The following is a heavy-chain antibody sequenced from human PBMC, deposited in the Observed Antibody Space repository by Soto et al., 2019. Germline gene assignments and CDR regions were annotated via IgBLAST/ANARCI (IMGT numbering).Heavy chain of an antibody. Sequence: ASETLSLTCTVSGGSISSYYWSWIRQPPGKGLEWIGYIYYIGSTNYNLSLKSRVTISVDTSKNQFSLKLSSVTAADTAVFYFARVSESGYPNPHYYYYGMDVWGQGTTVTVSS. V-gene: IGHV4-59*01. CDR1: GGSISSYY. CDR2: IYYIGST. D-gene: IGHD5-12*01. CDR3: ARVSESGYPNPHYYYYGMDV. J-gene: IGHJ6*02.